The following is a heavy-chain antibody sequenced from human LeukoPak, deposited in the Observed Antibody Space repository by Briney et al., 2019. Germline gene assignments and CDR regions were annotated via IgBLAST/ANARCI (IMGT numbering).Heavy chain of an antibody. CDR1: GYTFTSYG. J-gene: IGHJ6*03. CDR3: VRGTGHYYDSSGYYSGYYYYMDV. CDR2: ISAYNGNT. Sequence: ASVKVSCKASGYTFTSYGISWVRRAPGQGLEWMGWISAYNGNTNYAQKLQGRVTMTTDTSTSTAYMELRSLRSDDTAVYYCVRGTGHYYDSSGYYSGYYYYMDVWGKGTTVTVSS. D-gene: IGHD3-22*01. V-gene: IGHV1-18*01.